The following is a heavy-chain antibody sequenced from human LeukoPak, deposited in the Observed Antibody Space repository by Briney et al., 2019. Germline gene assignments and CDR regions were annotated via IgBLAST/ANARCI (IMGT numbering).Heavy chain of an antibody. D-gene: IGHD2-8*01. CDR3: ARTGLMVYAILAFDI. J-gene: IGHJ3*02. CDR2: ISSSSSYI. Sequence: PGGSLRLSCVASGFTVSSNYMSWVRQAPGKGLEWVSSISSSSSYIYYADSVKGRFTISRDNAKNSLYLQMNSLRAEDTAVYYCARTGLMVYAILAFDIWGQGTMVTVSS. CDR1: GFTVSSNY. V-gene: IGHV3-21*01.